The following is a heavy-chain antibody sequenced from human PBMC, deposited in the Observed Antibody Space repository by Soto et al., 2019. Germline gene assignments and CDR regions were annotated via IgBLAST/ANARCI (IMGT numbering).Heavy chain of an antibody. CDR1: GGSISSYY. Sequence: SETLSLTCTVSGGSISSYYCSWNRHPPAKGLEWIGYIYYSGSTNYNPSLKSRVTISVDTSKNQFSLKLSSVTAADTAVYYCAREYYFDSSGYVNWFDPWGQGTLVTVSS. J-gene: IGHJ5*02. D-gene: IGHD3-22*01. V-gene: IGHV4-59*13. CDR2: IYYSGST. CDR3: AREYYFDSSGYVNWFDP.